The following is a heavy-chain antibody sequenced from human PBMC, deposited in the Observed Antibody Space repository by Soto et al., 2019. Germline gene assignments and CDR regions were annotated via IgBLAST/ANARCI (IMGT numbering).Heavy chain of an antibody. V-gene: IGHV4-30-2*01. D-gene: IGHD3-10*01. CDR1: GGSISSGGYS. Sequence: PSETLSLTCAVSGGSISSGGYSWSWIRQPPGKGLEWIGYIYHSGSTYYNPSLKSRVTISRDNFGNTMYLQMNSVRVEGTAVYYCARSVRPLSWFDPWGQGTRVTVSS. J-gene: IGHJ5*02. CDR2: IYHSGST. CDR3: ARSVRPLSWFDP.